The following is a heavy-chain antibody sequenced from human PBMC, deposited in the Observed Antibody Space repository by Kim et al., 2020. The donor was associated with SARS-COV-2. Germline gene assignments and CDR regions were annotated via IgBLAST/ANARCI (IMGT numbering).Heavy chain of an antibody. V-gene: IGHV5-51*01. D-gene: IGHD2-8*01. Sequence: TRYSPSFQGQVNISVDKSASTAFLQWSSLKASDTAVYYCARPMYGNYGMDLWGQGTTVTVS. CDR2: T. CDR3: ARPMYGNYGMDL. J-gene: IGHJ6*02.